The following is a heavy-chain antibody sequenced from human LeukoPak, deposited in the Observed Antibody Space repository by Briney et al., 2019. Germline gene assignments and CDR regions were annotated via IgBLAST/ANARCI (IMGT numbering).Heavy chain of an antibody. D-gene: IGHD6-19*01. CDR3: AKDQDSSGWSRYYYYYGMDV. V-gene: IGHV3-30*18. J-gene: IGHJ6*02. CDR1: GFTFSSYG. CDR2: ISYDGSNK. Sequence: PGGSLRLSCAASGFTFSSYGMHWVRQAPGKGLEWVVVISYDGSNKYYADSVKGRFTISRDNSKNTLYLQMNSLRAEDTAVYYCAKDQDSSGWSRYYYYYGMDVWGQGTTVTVSS.